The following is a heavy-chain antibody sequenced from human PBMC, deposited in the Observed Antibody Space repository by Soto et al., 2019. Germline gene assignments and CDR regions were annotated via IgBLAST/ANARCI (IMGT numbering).Heavy chain of an antibody. CDR2: IYYSGST. V-gene: IGHV4-39*01. CDR3: ASYVQWLVQEWYFDL. CDR1: GGSISSSSYY. J-gene: IGHJ2*01. D-gene: IGHD6-19*01. Sequence: QLQLQESGPGLVKPSETLSLTCTVSGGSISSSSYYWGWIRQPPGKGLEWIGSIYYSGSTYYNPSLKSRVTISVDTSKNRFSLKRSSVTAADTAVYYCASYVQWLVQEWYFDLWGRGTLVTVSS.